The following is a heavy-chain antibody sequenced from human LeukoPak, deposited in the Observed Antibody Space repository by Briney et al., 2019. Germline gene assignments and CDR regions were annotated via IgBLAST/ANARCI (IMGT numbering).Heavy chain of an antibody. D-gene: IGHD6-6*01. V-gene: IGHV4-34*01. CDR1: GGFFSSYY. J-gene: IGHJ4*01. CDR3: RSYSSSSYY. CDR2: INHSGIT. Sequence: SDTLSLTCGVYGGFFSSYYWSWIRQPPGKGLEWIGEINHSGITNYNPSLKSRVTISVDTSKNQFPLNLTSVTAADTAVYYCRSYSSSSYYWGQGSLVTVSS.